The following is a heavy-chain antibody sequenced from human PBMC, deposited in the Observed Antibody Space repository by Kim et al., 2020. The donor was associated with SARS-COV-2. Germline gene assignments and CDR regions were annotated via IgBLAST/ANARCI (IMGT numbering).Heavy chain of an antibody. V-gene: IGHV3-49*03. D-gene: IGHD3-10*01. CDR1: GFTFGDYD. CDR2: IRSNAYGGTT. CDR3: NLRFGVLFYVVFYYG. Sequence: GGSLRLSCTASGFTFGDYDMCWFRQAPGQGLEWVGFIRSNAYGGTTEYAASVKGRFTIARDDSKSIAHLQSNSPNTEATAVYYCNLRFGVLFYVVFYYG. J-gene: IGHJ6*01.